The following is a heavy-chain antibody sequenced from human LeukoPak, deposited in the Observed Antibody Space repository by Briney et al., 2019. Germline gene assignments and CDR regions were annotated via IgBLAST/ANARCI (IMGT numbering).Heavy chain of an antibody. Sequence: LGGSLRLSCAASGFTFRIYGVRCVRESPEGGLEWVALISSDGNTRYYADSVQGRFTICRDNSKNALDLQMNSLRAEDTAVYYCAGKVASGYWGQGTLVTVSS. V-gene: IGHV3-30*12. CDR3: AGKVASGY. CDR2: ISSDGNTR. J-gene: IGHJ4*02. D-gene: IGHD5-12*01. CDR1: GFTFRIYG.